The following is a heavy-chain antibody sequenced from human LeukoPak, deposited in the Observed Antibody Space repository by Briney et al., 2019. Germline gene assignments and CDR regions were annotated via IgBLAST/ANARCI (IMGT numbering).Heavy chain of an antibody. CDR2: IIPIFGTA. V-gene: IGHV1-69*05. Sequence: GASVKVSCKASGGTFSSYAISWVRQAPGQGLEWMGGIIPIFGTANYAQKFQGRVTITTDESTSTAYMELSSLRSEDTAVYYCARHASRTLDIWGRGTTVTVSS. J-gene: IGHJ6*02. CDR3: ARHASRTLDI. D-gene: IGHD1-1*01. CDR1: GGTFSSYA.